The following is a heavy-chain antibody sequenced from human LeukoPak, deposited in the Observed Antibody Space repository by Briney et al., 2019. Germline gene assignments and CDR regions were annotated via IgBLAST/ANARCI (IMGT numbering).Heavy chain of an antibody. CDR3: ATRSGLVYSSNWLLDN. D-gene: IGHD6-13*01. V-gene: IGHV3-15*01. Sequence: PSETLSLTCAVYGGSFSGYYWSWVRQAPGKGLEWVGRIRSKTDDGTIDYAAPVKGRFTISRDDSKNTLSLHMNSLKIEDTAVYYCATRSGLVYSSNWLLDNWGQGTLVTVSS. J-gene: IGHJ4*02. CDR2: IRSKTDDGTI. CDR1: GGSFSGYY.